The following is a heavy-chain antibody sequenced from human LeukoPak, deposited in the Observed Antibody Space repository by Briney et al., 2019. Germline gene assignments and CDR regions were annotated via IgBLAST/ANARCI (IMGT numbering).Heavy chain of an antibody. CDR3: ARGVNSGYFDY. V-gene: IGHV1-69*01. J-gene: IGHJ4*02. Sequence: ASVKVSCKASGGTFSSYDIRWVRQAPGQGLEWMGGIIPIFGTANYAQKFQGRVTITADESTTTAYMELSSLRSEDTAVYYCARGVNSGYFDYCGQGTLVTVSS. D-gene: IGHD1-26*01. CDR1: GGTFSSYD. CDR2: IIPIFGTA.